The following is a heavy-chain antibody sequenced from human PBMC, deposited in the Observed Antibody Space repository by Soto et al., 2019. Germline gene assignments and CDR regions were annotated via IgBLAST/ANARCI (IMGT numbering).Heavy chain of an antibody. CDR1: GYTFTDYY. V-gene: IGHV1-2*04. CDR2: INPNSGGT. D-gene: IGHD3-22*01. J-gene: IGHJ5*02. Sequence: ASVKVSCKASGYTFTDYYMHWVRQAPGQGLEWMGWINPNSGGTNYAQKLQGWVTMTRDTSISTAYMELNRLRPDDTAVYYCARSSHFKYYHDGIGPHWFDPWGQGTLVT. CDR3: ARSSHFKYYHDGIGPHWFDP.